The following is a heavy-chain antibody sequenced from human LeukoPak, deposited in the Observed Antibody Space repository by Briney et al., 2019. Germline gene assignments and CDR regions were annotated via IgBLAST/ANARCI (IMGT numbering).Heavy chain of an antibody. CDR2: IYTSGST. D-gene: IGHD2-2*01. J-gene: IGHJ3*02. Sequence: SETLSLTCTVSGCSISSYYWGWIRQPAGKGLEWIGRIYTSGSTNYNPSLKSRVTMSVDTSKNQFSLKLSSETAADTAVYYCARDGQLRGAFDIWGQRTMVTVSS. V-gene: IGHV4-4*07. CDR3: ARDGQLRGAFDI. CDR1: GCSISSYY.